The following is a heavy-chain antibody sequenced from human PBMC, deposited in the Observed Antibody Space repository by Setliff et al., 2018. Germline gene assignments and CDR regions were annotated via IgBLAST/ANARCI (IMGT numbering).Heavy chain of an antibody. CDR1: GGSISSHY. D-gene: IGHD5-12*01. J-gene: IGHJ4*02. Sequence: SETLSLTCTVSGGSISSHYWSWIRQPPGKGLEWIGYIYYSGSTNYNPSLKSRVTISVDTSKNQFSLKLSTVDAADTGVYYCARARYSGYVDYWGQGTLVTVSS. CDR3: ARARYSGYVDY. V-gene: IGHV4-59*11. CDR2: IYYSGST.